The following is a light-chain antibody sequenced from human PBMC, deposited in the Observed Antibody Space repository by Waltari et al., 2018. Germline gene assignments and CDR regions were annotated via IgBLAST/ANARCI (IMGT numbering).Light chain of an antibody. CDR2: HAS. Sequence: EIVLTQSPGTLSLSPGERATLSCRASQGVGKCLAWYQQRPGQAPRLLLYHASIRATGIPDRFSGSGSGTDFSLTISRLEPEDFAVYYCQKYDFLPATFGQGTTVEIK. CDR1: QGVGKC. J-gene: IGKJ1*01. CDR3: QKYDFLPAT. V-gene: IGKV3-20*01.